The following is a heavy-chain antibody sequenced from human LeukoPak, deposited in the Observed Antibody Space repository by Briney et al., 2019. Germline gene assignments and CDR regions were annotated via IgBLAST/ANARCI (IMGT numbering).Heavy chain of an antibody. Sequence: GGSLRLSCAASGFTFSSYAMSWVRQAPGKGLEWVSGISGSGCSTHYADSVKGRFTISRDNSKNTLYLQMNSLRAEDTAVYYCAKDRRGCTSTSCYYRFDYWGQGTLVTVSS. CDR2: ISGSGCST. CDR3: AKDRRGCTSTSCYYRFDY. V-gene: IGHV3-23*01. D-gene: IGHD2-2*01. J-gene: IGHJ4*02. CDR1: GFTFSSYA.